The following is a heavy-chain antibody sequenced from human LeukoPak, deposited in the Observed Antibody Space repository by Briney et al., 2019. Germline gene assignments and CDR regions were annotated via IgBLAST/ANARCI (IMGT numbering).Heavy chain of an antibody. Sequence: GGTLGLSCAASGFTFSSYGMSWVRQAPGKGLEWVAFIRYDGSNKYYADSVKGRFTISRDNSKNTLYLQMNSLRAEDTAVYYCAKGSKAVIFTRDHYMDVWGKGSTVTISS. V-gene: IGHV3-30*02. J-gene: IGHJ6*03. CDR1: GFTFSSYG. D-gene: IGHD3/OR15-3a*01. CDR3: AKGSKAVIFTRDHYMDV. CDR2: IRYDGSNK.